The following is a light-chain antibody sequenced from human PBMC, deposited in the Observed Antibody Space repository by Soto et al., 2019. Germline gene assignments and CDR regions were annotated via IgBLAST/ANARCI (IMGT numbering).Light chain of an antibody. J-gene: IGKJ1*01. Sequence: EIVLTQSPGTLSLSPGERATLCCRASQSVSSSYLAWYQQKPGQAPRLLIYGASSRATGIPDRFSGSGSGTDFTLTISSLQSEDLAVYYCHQYNNWRTFGQGTKVDIK. V-gene: IGKV3-20*01. CDR2: GAS. CDR1: QSVSSSY. CDR3: HQYNNWRT.